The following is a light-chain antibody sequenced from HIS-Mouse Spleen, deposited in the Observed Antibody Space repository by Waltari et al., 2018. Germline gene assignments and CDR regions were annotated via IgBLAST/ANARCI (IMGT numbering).Light chain of an antibody. J-gene: IGKJ4*01. Sequence: AIAMTQSPPPPSASPGDRVTITCRASQGISSYLAWYQQKPGKAPKLLIYAASTLQSGVPSRFSGSGSGTDFTLTISCLQSEDFATYYCQQYYSYPLTFGGGTKVEIK. CDR1: QGISSY. V-gene: IGKV1-8*01. CDR3: QQYYSYPLT. CDR2: AAS.